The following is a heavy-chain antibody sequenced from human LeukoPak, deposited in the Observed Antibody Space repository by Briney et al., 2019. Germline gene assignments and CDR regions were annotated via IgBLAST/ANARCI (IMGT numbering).Heavy chain of an antibody. CDR2: ISGSGGST. D-gene: IGHD3-10*01. V-gene: IGHV3-23*01. Sequence: GGSLRLSCAASGFTFSSYAMSWVRQAPGKGLEWVSAISGSGGSTYYADSVKGRFTISRDNSKNTLYLQMNSLRAEDTAVYYCAKAARPKYYYGPGSYYSFDYWGQGTLVTVSS. J-gene: IGHJ4*02. CDR1: GFTFSSYA. CDR3: AKAARPKYYYGPGSYYSFDY.